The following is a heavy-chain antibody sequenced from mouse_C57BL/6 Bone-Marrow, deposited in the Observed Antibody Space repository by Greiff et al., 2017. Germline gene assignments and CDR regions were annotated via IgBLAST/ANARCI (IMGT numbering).Heavy chain of an antibody. CDR2: IRNKANNHAT. CDR1: GFTFSDAW. Sequence: EVQLVESGGGLVQPGGSMKLSCAASGFTFSDAWMDWVRQSPEKGLEWVAEIRNKANNHATYYAESVKGRFTISRDDSKSSVYLQMNSLRAEDTGIYYCTRSPLSTTVVEGYFDVWGTGTTVTVSS. D-gene: IGHD1-1*01. J-gene: IGHJ1*03. V-gene: IGHV6-6*01. CDR3: TRSPLSTTVVEGYFDV.